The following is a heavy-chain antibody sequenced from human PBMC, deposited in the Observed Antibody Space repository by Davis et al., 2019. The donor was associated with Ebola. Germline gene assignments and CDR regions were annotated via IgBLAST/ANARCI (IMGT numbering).Heavy chain of an antibody. CDR2: INPGAGST. CDR1: GGTFSSYA. Sequence: ASVKVSCKASGGTFSSYAISWVRQAPGQGLEWMGVINPGAGSTTYAQKFRGRVSMTRDVSTNLIFMELNSLRSEDTAVYYCAREGVVIALDSWGQGTLVTVSS. V-gene: IGHV1-46*01. D-gene: IGHD2-21*01. J-gene: IGHJ4*02. CDR3: AREGVVIALDS.